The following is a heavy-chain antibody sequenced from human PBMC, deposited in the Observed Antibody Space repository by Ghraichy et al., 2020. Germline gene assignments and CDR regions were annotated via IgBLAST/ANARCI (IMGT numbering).Heavy chain of an antibody. CDR1: GFSFSLYG. J-gene: IGHJ6*03. Sequence: GESLNTSCMTSGFSFSLYGFHWVRQAPGKGLEWVALMAHDGTRKVYGDSVRGRFTVSRDNSKSTVYLQMNSLRAEDTAVYYCATSRIYGTTWDYYMSIWGAGASVTVSS. D-gene: IGHD7-27*01. CDR3: ATSRIYGTTWDYYMSI. V-gene: IGHV3-30*04. CDR2: MAHDGTRK.